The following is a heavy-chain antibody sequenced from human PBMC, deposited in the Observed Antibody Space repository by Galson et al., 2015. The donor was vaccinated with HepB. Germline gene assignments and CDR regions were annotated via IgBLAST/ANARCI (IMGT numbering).Heavy chain of an antibody. V-gene: IGHV5-10-1*01. CDR2: IDPSDSYT. D-gene: IGHD6-19*01. J-gene: IGHJ3*02. CDR1: GYSFTSYW. Sequence: QSGAEVKKPGESLRISCKGSGYSFTSYWISWLRQMPGKGLEWMGRIDPSDSYTNYSPSFQGHVTISADKSISTAYLQWSSLKASDTATYYCARHLIAVAGTDDAFDIWGQGTMVTVSS. CDR3: ARHLIAVAGTDDAFDI.